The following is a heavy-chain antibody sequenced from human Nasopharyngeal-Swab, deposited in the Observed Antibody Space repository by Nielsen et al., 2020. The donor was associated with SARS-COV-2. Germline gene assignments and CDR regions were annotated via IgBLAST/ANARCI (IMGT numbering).Heavy chain of an antibody. V-gene: IGHV3-33*03. J-gene: IGHJ3*02. CDR1: GFTFSNYG. Sequence: GESLKISCAASGFTFSNYGMHWVRPAPGKGLEWVAAIWYDGTNKYYLDSVKDRFTISRDNSKNTVYLQMNSLRAEDTAVYYCVRWSGGWAFDIGGQGTMVTVSS. CDR3: VRWSGGWAFDI. D-gene: IGHD2-15*01. CDR2: IWYDGTNK.